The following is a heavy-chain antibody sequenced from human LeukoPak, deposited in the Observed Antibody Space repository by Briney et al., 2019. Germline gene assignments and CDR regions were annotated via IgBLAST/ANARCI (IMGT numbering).Heavy chain of an antibody. CDR3: ARVGYDFWSGYVY. Sequence: PGGSLRLSCAASGFIFSSYSMNWVRQAPGKGLEWVSSISSSSSYIYYADSVKGRFTISRDNAKNSLYLQMNSLRAEDTAVYYCARVGYDFWSGYVYWGQGTLVTVSS. J-gene: IGHJ4*02. CDR1: GFIFSSYS. V-gene: IGHV3-21*01. D-gene: IGHD3-3*01. CDR2: ISSSSSYI.